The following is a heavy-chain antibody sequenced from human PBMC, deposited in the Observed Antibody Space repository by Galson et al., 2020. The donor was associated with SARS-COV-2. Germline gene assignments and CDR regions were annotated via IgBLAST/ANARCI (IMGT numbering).Heavy chain of an antibody. D-gene: IGHD3-10*01. CDR3: ARRRQGESRGWFDP. J-gene: IGHJ5*02. CDR1: GGSISSSSYY. CDR2: IYYSGST. Sequence: SETLSLTCTVSGGSISSSSYYWGWIRQPPGKGLEWIGSIYYSGSTYYNPSLKSRVTISVDTSKNQFSLKLSSVTAADTAVYYCARRRQGESRGWFDPWGQGTLVTVSS. V-gene: IGHV4-39*01.